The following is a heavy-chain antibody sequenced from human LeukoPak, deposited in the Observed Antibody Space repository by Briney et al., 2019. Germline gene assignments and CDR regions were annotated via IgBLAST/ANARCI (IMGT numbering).Heavy chain of an antibody. CDR2: INPNSGGT. CDR1: GYTFTDYY. CDR3: ARAHLIAAAGYNWFDP. V-gene: IGHV1-2*02. Sequence: GASVKVSCKASGYTFTDYYMHWVRQAPGQGLEWMGWINPNSGGTNYAQKFQGRVTMTRDTSISTAYMELSRLRSDDTAVYYCARAHLIAAAGYNWFDPWGQGTLVTVSS. J-gene: IGHJ5*02. D-gene: IGHD6-13*01.